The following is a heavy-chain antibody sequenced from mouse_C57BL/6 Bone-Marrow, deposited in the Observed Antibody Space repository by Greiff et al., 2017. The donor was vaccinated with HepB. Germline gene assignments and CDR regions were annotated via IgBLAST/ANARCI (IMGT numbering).Heavy chain of an antibody. Sequence: EVQGVESGGGLVKPGGSLKLSCAASGFTFSDYGMHWVRQAPEKGLEWVAYISSGSSTIYYADTVKGRFTISRDNAKNTLFLQMTSLRSEDTAMYYCARTYDLYYYAMDYWGQGTSVTVSS. CDR3: ARTYDLYYYAMDY. CDR1: GFTFSDYG. D-gene: IGHD2-3*01. CDR2: ISSGSSTI. V-gene: IGHV5-17*01. J-gene: IGHJ4*01.